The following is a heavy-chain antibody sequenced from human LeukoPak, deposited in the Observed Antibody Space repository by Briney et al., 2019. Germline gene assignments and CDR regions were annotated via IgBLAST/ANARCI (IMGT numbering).Heavy chain of an antibody. J-gene: IGHJ6*02. Sequence: PGGSLRLSRAASGFTFSSYAMSWVRQAPGKGLEWVSAISGSGGSTYYADSVKGRFTISRDNSKNTLYLQMNSLRAEDTAVYYCANVGATDYYYGMDVWGQGTTVTVSS. CDR2: ISGSGGST. CDR3: ANVGATDYYYGMDV. CDR1: GFTFSSYA. D-gene: IGHD1-26*01. V-gene: IGHV3-23*01.